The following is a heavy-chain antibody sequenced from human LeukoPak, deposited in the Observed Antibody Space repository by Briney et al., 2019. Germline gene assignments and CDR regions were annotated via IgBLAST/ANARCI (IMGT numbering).Heavy chain of an antibody. V-gene: IGHV1-46*03. CDR3: ARVSFSPPSYYYDSSGYYEGAFDI. CDR2: INPSGGST. CDR1: GYTFTSYY. J-gene: IGHJ3*02. D-gene: IGHD3-22*01. Sequence: ASVKVFCKASGYTFTSYYMHWVRQAPGQGLEWMGIINPSGGSTSYAQKFQGRVTMTRDTSTSTVYMELSSLRSEDTAVYYCARVSFSPPSYYYDSSGYYEGAFDIWGQGTMVTVSS.